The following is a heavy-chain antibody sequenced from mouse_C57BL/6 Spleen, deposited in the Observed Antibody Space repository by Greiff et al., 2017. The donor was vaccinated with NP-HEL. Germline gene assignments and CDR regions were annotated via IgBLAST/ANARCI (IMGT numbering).Heavy chain of an antibody. Sequence: QVQLQQPGAELVKPGASVKLSCKASGYTFTSYWMQWVKQRPGQGLEWIGEIDPSDSYTNYNQKFKGKATLTVDTSSSTAYMQLSSLTSEDSAVYYCARRTVYYAMDYWGQGTSVTVSS. J-gene: IGHJ4*01. D-gene: IGHD4-1*01. V-gene: IGHV1-50*01. CDR1: GYTFTSYW. CDR2: IDPSDSYT. CDR3: ARRTVYYAMDY.